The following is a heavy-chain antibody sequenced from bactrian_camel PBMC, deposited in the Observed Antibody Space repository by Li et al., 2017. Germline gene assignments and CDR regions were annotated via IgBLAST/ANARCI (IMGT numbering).Heavy chain of an antibody. V-gene: IGHV3S53*01. CDR1: GYTYIGNC. CDR2: IGSYDTP. CDR3: ALDFIEPFSGSGSCPRKAEYRF. Sequence: HVQLVESGGGSVQAGETLRLSCTASGYTYIGNCLGWFCQAPGKEREGVAGIGSYDTPHYANSVSGRFTISEDRSAWYLQMNSLKPEDTAMYYCALDFIEPFSGSGSCPRKAEYRFWSQGTQVTVS. D-gene: IGHD5*01. J-gene: IGHJ4*01.